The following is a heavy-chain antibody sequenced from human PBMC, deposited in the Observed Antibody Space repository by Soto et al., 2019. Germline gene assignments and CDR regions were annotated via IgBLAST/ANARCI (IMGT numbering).Heavy chain of an antibody. D-gene: IGHD3-9*01. Sequence: LTCTVSDASMKSGGQYWGWIRQPPGKALEWIGSVSDSGSTYYNLPLKSRVTISVDKSKNQFSLTLTSVTAADTAVYFCARHRMRDWPVFTPPASFDSWGQGLLVTVSS. CDR1: DASMKSGGQY. CDR2: VSDSGST. J-gene: IGHJ4*02. V-gene: IGHV4-39*01. CDR3: ARHRMRDWPVFTPPASFDS.